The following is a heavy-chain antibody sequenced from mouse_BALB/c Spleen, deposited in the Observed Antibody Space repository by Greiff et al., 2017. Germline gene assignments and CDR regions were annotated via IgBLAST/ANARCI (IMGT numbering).Heavy chain of an antibody. J-gene: IGHJ4*01. CDR3: ARGGLYYAMDY. Sequence: EVQLQESGGGLVQPGGSRKLSCAASGFTFSSFGMHWVRQAPEKGLEWVAYISSGSSTIYYADTVKGRFTISRDNPKNTLFLQMTSLRSEDTAMYYCARGGLYYAMDYWGQGTSVTVSS. CDR1: GFTFSSFG. V-gene: IGHV5-17*02. CDR2: ISSGSSTI.